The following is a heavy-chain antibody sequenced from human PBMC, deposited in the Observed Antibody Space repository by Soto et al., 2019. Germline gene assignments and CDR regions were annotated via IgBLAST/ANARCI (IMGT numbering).Heavy chain of an antibody. J-gene: IGHJ6*02. CDR2: IYYSGST. Sequence: SETLSLTCTVSGGSISSGGYYWSWIRQHPGKGLEWIGYIYYSGSTYYNPSLKSRVTISVDTSKNQFSLKLSSVTAADTAVYYCARGYYYDSSGYYPYYYYYGMDVWGQGTTVTVSS. CDR3: ARGYYYDSSGYYPYYYYYGMDV. D-gene: IGHD3-22*01. V-gene: IGHV4-30-4*08. CDR1: GGSISSGGYY.